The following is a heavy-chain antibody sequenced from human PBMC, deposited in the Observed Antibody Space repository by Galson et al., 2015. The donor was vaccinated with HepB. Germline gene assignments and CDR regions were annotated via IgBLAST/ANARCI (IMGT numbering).Heavy chain of an antibody. Sequence: QSGAEVKKPGESLKISCKGSGYSFTSYWIGWVRQMPGKGLEWMGIIYPGDSDTRYSPSFQGQVTISADKSISTAYLQWSSLKASDTAMYYCARLLSTVVRARAPNFDYWGQGTLVTVSS. CDR1: GYSFTSYW. J-gene: IGHJ4*02. V-gene: IGHV5-51*03. D-gene: IGHD4-23*01. CDR3: ARLLSTVVRARAPNFDY. CDR2: IYPGDSDT.